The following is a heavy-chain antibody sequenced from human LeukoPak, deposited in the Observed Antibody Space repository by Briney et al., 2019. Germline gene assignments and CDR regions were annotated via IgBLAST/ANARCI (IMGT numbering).Heavy chain of an antibody. CDR2: INHSGST. V-gene: IGHV4-34*01. J-gene: IGHJ4*02. Sequence: SETLSLTCAVYGGSFSGYYWSWIRQPPGKGLEWIGEINHSGSTNYNPSLKSRVTISVDTSKNQFSLKLSSVTAADTAVYYCARDLGYRSSTSCRYFDIWGQGTLVSVSS. CDR1: GGSFSGYY. CDR3: ARDLGYRSSTSCRYFDI. D-gene: IGHD2-2*01.